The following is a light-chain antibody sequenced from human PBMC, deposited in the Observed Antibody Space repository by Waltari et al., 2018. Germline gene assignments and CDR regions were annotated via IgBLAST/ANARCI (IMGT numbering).Light chain of an antibody. J-gene: IGKJ4*01. CDR2: DSS. V-gene: IGKV3-11*01. CDR1: QSIYNF. CDR3: QQRSGWPPT. Sequence: CRASQSIYNFLAWYQQKPDQAPRLLIYDSSNRATDIPARFSGSGSGTDFTLTISSLEPEDFAVYYCQQRSGWPPTFGGGTKVDI.